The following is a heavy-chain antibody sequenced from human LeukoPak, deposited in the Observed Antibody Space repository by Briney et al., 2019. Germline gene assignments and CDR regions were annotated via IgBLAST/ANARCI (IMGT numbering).Heavy chain of an antibody. CDR1: GGSIRSGGYY. D-gene: IGHD2-8*01. J-gene: IGHJ5*02. CDR2: IYYSGNA. V-gene: IGHV4-31*03. Sequence: TLSLACIVSGGSIRSGGYYWSWIRQHPGKGLEWIGYIYYSGNAYYNPSLTSRVTISVDTSKNQFSLKLSSVTAADTAVYYCARTSIVPNWFDPWGQGTLVTVSS. CDR3: ARTSIVPNWFDP.